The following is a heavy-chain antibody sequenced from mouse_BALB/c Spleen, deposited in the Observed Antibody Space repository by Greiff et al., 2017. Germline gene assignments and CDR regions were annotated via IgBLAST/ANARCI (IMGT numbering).Heavy chain of an antibody. J-gene: IGHJ4*01. Sequence: VQLQQSGPGLVQPSQSLSITCTVSGFSLTSYGVHWVRQSPGKGLEWLGVIWSGGSTDYNAAFISRLSISKDNSKSQVFFKMNSLQANDTAIYYCARDLLMITTVYYAMDYWGQGTSVTVSS. CDR3: ARDLLMITTVYYAMDY. V-gene: IGHV2-2*02. CDR2: IWSGGST. D-gene: IGHD2-4*01. CDR1: GFSLTSYG.